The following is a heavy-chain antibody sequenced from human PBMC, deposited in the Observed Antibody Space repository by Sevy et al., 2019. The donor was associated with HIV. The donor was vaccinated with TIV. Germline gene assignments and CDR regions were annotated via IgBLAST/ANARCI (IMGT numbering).Heavy chain of an antibody. V-gene: IGHV3-21*01. CDR1: GFSFSSYS. Sequence: GGSLRLSCAASGFSFSSYSMNWVRQAPGKGLEWVSSISSSSSYIYYADSVKGRFTISRDNAKNSLYLQMNSLRAEDTAVYYCARENYCSSTSCYTYWGQGTLVTVSS. D-gene: IGHD2-2*02. J-gene: IGHJ4*02. CDR3: ARENYCSSTSCYTY. CDR2: ISSSSSYI.